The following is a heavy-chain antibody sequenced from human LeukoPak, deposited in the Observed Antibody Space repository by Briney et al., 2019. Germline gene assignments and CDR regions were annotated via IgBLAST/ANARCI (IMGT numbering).Heavy chain of an antibody. D-gene: IGHD4-17*01. Sequence: GRSLRLSCAASGFTFSSYAMHWVRRAPGQGLEWVAVLSYDGSNKYYADSVKGRFTISRDNSKNTLYPQMNSLRAEDTAVYYCAKEDYGDYYFDYWGQGTLITVSS. CDR3: AKEDYGDYYFDY. CDR2: LSYDGSNK. V-gene: IGHV3-30*04. CDR1: GFTFSSYA. J-gene: IGHJ4*02.